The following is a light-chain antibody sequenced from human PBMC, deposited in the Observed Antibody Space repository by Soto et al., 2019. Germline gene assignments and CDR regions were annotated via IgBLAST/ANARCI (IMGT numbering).Light chain of an antibody. CDR3: QQYDNWPLT. CDR1: QSVRDN. CDR2: GSS. Sequence: ETVMTQSPATLSVSPGGRATLSCRASQSVRDNLAWYQQKPGQAPGLLIYGSSIRATGVPARFSGSGSETDFSLTISRLQPEDSAVYFCQQYDNWPLTFGGGTKVEIK. J-gene: IGKJ4*01. V-gene: IGKV3-15*01.